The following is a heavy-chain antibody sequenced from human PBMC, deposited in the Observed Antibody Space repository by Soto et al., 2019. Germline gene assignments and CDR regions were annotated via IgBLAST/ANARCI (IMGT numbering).Heavy chain of an antibody. D-gene: IGHD3-10*01. CDR2: IYYSGST. CDR1: GGSISSSSYY. CDR3: ARLLTMLYGMDV. J-gene: IGHJ6*02. V-gene: IGHV4-39*01. Sequence: SETLSLTCTVSGGSISSSSYYWGWIRQPPGKGLEWIGSIYYSGSTYYNPSLKSRVTISVDTSKNQFSLKLSSVTAADTAVYYCARLLTMLYGMDVWGQGTTVTVSS.